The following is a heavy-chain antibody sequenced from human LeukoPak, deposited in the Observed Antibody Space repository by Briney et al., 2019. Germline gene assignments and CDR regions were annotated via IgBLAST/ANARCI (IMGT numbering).Heavy chain of an antibody. CDR1: GYTFTSYD. V-gene: IGHV1-8*01. CDR3: ARAARGYSSGSALYYYYYYYMDV. J-gene: IGHJ6*03. Sequence: ASVKVSCKASGYTFTSYDINWVRQATGQGLEWMGWMNPNSGNTGYAQKFQDRVTMTRNTSISTAYMELSSLRSEDTAVYYCARAARGYSSGSALYYYYYYYMDVWGKGTTVTISS. CDR2: MNPNSGNT. D-gene: IGHD6-19*01.